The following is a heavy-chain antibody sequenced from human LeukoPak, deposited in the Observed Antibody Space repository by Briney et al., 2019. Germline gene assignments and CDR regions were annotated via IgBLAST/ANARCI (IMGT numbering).Heavy chain of an antibody. J-gene: IGHJ4*02. D-gene: IGHD1-26*01. CDR1: GFTFSSYS. Sequence: GGSLRLSCAASGFTFSSYSMTWVRQAPGKGLEWVSSISTDSSYIYYADSVKGRFTISRDNAKNSLYLQMNSLRVEDTAVYYCARLVGDRTIYDYWGQGTLVTVSS. CDR3: ARLVGDRTIYDY. CDR2: ISTDSSYI. V-gene: IGHV3-21*01.